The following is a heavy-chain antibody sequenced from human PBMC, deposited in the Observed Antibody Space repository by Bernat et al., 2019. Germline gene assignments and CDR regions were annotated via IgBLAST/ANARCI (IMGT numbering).Heavy chain of an antibody. CDR2: ITSDSSTS. Sequence: EVQLVESGGGLVQPGGSLRIACAASGFTFNTDDMNWVRQAPGEGLEWISHITSDSSTSHYADSVEGRFTISSDNAKNSLYLQMNNLRDDDTALYYCARPRGSGVVRDFDYWGQGTLVTVSS. V-gene: IGHV3-48*02. CDR3: ARPRGSGVVRDFDY. CDR1: GFTFNTDD. J-gene: IGHJ4*02.